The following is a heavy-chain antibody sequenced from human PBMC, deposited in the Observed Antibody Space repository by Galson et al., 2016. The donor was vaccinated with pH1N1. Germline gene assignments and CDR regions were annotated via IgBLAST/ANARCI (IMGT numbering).Heavy chain of an antibody. J-gene: IGHJ3*01. V-gene: IGHV3-23*01. Sequence: SLRLSCAASGFRFSSYAFSWVRQAPGKGLEWISVVMNNIGTTFYSESVKGRFTISRDTSKNTLYLEMQSLRVEDKAIYYCAKNQGIRDAFDVWRPRTVVNVSS. CDR3: AKNQGIRDAFDV. CDR2: VMNNIGTT. D-gene: IGHD2/OR15-2a*01. CDR1: GFRFSSYA.